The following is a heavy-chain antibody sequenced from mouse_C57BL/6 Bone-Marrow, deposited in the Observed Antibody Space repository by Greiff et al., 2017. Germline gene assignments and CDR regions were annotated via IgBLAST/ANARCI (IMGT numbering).Heavy chain of an antibody. D-gene: IGHD1-1*01. V-gene: IGHV1-72*01. CDR3: ARSDFVYYYGSSPYWYFDV. Sequence: VQLQQPGAELVKPGASVKLSCKASGYTFTSYWMHWVKQRPGRGLEWIGRLDPNSGGTKYNAKFQSKATLTVDKPSSPAYMQLSRLTSEDSAVYYCARSDFVYYYGSSPYWYFDVWGTGTTVTVSS. J-gene: IGHJ1*03. CDR1: GYTFTSYW. CDR2: LDPNSGGT.